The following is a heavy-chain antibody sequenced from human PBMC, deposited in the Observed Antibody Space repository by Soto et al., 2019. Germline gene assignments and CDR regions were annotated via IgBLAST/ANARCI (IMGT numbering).Heavy chain of an antibody. CDR1: GGTFSSYT. Sequence: QVQLVQSGAEVKKPGSSVKVSCKASGGTFSSYTISWVRQAPGQGLEWMGRIIPILGIANYAQKFQGRVTITADKSTSTAYRELSSLRSEDTAVYYCAREDRKGFGGIDPWGQGTLVTVSS. V-gene: IGHV1-69*08. CDR3: AREDRKGFGGIDP. CDR2: IIPILGIA. J-gene: IGHJ5*02. D-gene: IGHD3-10*01.